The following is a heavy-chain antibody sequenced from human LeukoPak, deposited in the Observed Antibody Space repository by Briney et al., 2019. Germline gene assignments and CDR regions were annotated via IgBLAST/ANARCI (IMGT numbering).Heavy chain of an antibody. CDR2: IYSGTNA. Sequence: SQTLSLTRTVSGGSISSGSYYWSWIRQPAGKRLEWIGRIYSGTNANYNPSLKSRVTISVDTSKNQFSLKLSSVTAPDTAVFYCVRDSGYYFDYWGQGILVTVSS. CDR3: VRDSGYYFDY. D-gene: IGHD1-14*01. J-gene: IGHJ4*02. V-gene: IGHV4-61*02. CDR1: GGSISSGSYY.